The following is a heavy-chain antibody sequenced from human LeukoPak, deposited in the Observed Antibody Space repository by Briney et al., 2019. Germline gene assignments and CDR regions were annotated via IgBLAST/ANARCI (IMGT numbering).Heavy chain of an antibody. CDR2: INWRGGST. CDR3: ARVYLSLYSFGSGSWYLGYYYHAMDV. CDR1: GFTFDDYG. Sequence: PGGSLRLSCAASGFTFDDYGMSWVRQAPGKGLEWVSGINWRGGSTDYVDSVKGRFTISRDNAKNSLYLQMNSLRAEDAALYYCARVYLSLYSFGSGSWYLGYYYHAMDVWGRGTTVTVSS. J-gene: IGHJ6*02. V-gene: IGHV3-20*04. D-gene: IGHD3-10*01.